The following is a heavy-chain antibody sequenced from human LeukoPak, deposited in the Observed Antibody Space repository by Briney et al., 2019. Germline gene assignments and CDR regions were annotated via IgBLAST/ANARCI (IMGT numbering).Heavy chain of an antibody. Sequence: ASVKVSCKASGGTFSSYAISWVRQAPGQGLEWMRGIIPIFGTANYAQKFQGRVTITTDESTSTAYMELSSLRSEDTAVYYCARDNYDMWLRRSYYYYYMDVWGKGTTVTVSS. CDR3: ARDNYDMWLRRSYYYYYMDV. V-gene: IGHV1-69*05. J-gene: IGHJ6*03. CDR2: IIPIFGTA. D-gene: IGHD5-12*01. CDR1: GGTFSSYA.